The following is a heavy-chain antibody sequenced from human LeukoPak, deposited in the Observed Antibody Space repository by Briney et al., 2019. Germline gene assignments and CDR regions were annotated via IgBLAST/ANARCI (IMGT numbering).Heavy chain of an antibody. CDR2: INHSGST. Sequence: SETLSLTCAVYGGSFSGYYWSWIRQPPGKGLEWIGEINHSGSTNYNPSLESRVTISVDTSKNQFSLKLSSVTAADTAVYYCASLSSSWYYFDYWGQGTLVTVSS. J-gene: IGHJ4*02. D-gene: IGHD6-13*01. V-gene: IGHV4-34*01. CDR3: ASLSSSWYYFDY. CDR1: GGSFSGYY.